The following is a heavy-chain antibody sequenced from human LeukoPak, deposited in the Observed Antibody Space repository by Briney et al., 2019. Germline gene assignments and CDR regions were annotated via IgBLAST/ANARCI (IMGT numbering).Heavy chain of an antibody. CDR2: IYTSGST. CDR3: ARLKYTSGFSTYSGWLDP. J-gene: IGHJ5*02. Sequence: PSETLSLTCSVSGGSISDDFWGWIRQPPGKEMEWIGNIYTSGSTTSNPSLRTRVLISADTSKNQFSLKLTSVTVADTAVYYCARLKYTSGFSTYSGWLDPWGQGTLVTVSS. V-gene: IGHV4-4*09. D-gene: IGHD3/OR15-3a*01. CDR1: GGSISDDF.